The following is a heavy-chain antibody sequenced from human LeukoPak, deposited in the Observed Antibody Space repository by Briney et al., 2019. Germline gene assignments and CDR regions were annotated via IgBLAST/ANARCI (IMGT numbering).Heavy chain of an antibody. V-gene: IGHV3-74*01. CDR1: GFTFSSYW. J-gene: IGHJ6*02. CDR2: INGDGSST. Sequence: GGSLRLSCAASGFTFSSYWMHWGRQGPGKGRVWVSHINGDGSSTSYADSVKGRFTISRDNAKNTLYLQMNSLRAEDTAVYYCARDKAYGMDVWGQGTTVTV. CDR3: ARDKAYGMDV.